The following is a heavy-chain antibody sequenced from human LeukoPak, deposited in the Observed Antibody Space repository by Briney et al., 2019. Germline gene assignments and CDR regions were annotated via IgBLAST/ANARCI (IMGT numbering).Heavy chain of an antibody. Sequence: SETLSLTFTGSGGSISSYYWSWIRQRPGKGLEWIGYIYYSGTTNYNPSLKSRVTISVDTSKNQFSLKLSSVTAADTAVYYCARRRGIAVAGFDYWGQGTLVTVSS. J-gene: IGHJ4*02. CDR3: ARRRGIAVAGFDY. D-gene: IGHD6-19*01. CDR2: IYYSGTT. CDR1: GGSISSYY. V-gene: IGHV4-59*01.